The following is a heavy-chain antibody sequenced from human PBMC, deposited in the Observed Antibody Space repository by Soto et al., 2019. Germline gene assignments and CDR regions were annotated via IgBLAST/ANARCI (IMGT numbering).Heavy chain of an antibody. J-gene: IGHJ5*01. D-gene: IGHD2-15*01. CDR3: ARGRYCLTGRCFPNWFDS. Sequence: SETLSLTCSVSGDSISSVDYFWSWIRQPPGQALEYIGYIYKSATTYYNPSFESRVAISLDTSKSQFSLNVTSVTAADTAVYFCARGRYCLTGRCFPNWFDSWGQGTLVTVSS. V-gene: IGHV4-30-4*01. CDR1: GDSISSVDYF. CDR2: IYKSATT.